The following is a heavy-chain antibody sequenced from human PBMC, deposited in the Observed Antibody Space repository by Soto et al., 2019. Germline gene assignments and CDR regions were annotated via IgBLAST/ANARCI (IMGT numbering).Heavy chain of an antibody. Sequence: PSETLSLTSTASGGSISSYYWSWIRQPPGKGLEWIGYIYYSGSTNYNPSLKSRVTISVDTSMNQFSLKLSSVTAADTAVYYCAREADSYGYRDDAFDIWGQGTIVTVSS. CDR1: GGSISSYY. J-gene: IGHJ3*02. D-gene: IGHD5-18*01. CDR3: AREADSYGYRDDAFDI. CDR2: IYYSGST. V-gene: IGHV4-59*01.